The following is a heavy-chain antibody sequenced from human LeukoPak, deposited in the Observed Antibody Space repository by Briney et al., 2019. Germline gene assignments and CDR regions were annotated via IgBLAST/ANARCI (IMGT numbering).Heavy chain of an antibody. Sequence: TGGSLRLSCAASGFTVSGHYMTWVRQAPGKGLEWVSVTYSGGSTSYADSVKGRFTISRDNSKNTLYLQMNSLRVEDTAVYYCASNSYNSANWFDPWGQGTLVTVSS. CDR3: ASNSYNSANWFDP. CDR1: GFTVSGHY. V-gene: IGHV3-53*01. J-gene: IGHJ5*02. CDR2: TYSGGST. D-gene: IGHD5-24*01.